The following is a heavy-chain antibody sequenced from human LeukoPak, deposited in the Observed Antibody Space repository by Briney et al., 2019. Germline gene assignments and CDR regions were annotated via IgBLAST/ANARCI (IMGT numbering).Heavy chain of an antibody. CDR3: AKYAPPTTMVTRFFDY. CDR2: IGHDGGGI. Sequence: GGSLRLSCVASGFSLSSFAMTWVRQAPGKGLEWVSVIGHDGGGIQYADSVKGRFSISRGTSKNTLYLQMNSLRAEDTAVYYCAKYAPPTTMVTRFFDYWGQGTLVTVSS. V-gene: IGHV3-23*01. CDR1: GFSLSSFA. D-gene: IGHD4-23*01. J-gene: IGHJ4*02.